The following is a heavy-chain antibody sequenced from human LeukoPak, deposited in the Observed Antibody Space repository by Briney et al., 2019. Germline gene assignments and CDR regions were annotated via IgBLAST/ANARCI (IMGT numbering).Heavy chain of an antibody. CDR2: ISSSLGYI. CDR1: GFTFSDYS. Sequence: SGGSLRLSCAASGFTFSDYSMNWVRQAPGKGLQWVSSISSSLGYIYYTDSVKGRFTISTDNSKNSVSLQMNSLRAEDTAVYYCARETGGRAFDFWGQGTMVTVSS. CDR3: ARETGGRAFDF. D-gene: IGHD3-16*01. J-gene: IGHJ3*01. V-gene: IGHV3-21*01.